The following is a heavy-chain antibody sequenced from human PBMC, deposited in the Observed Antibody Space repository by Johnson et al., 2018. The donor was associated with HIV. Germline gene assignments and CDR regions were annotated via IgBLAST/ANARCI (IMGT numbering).Heavy chain of an antibody. Sequence: QVQLMESGGGLVKPGGSLRLSCAASGFTFSSYWMSWVRQAPGKGLEWVAFIRFDGTNKNYVDSVKGRFAISRDTSKNTLYLQMNSLRAEDTAVYYCANLGDYSGINGFDIWGQGTMVTVSS. J-gene: IGHJ3*02. CDR1: GFTFSSYW. D-gene: IGHD4-23*01. V-gene: IGHV3-30*02. CDR3: ANLGDYSGINGFDI. CDR2: IRFDGTNK.